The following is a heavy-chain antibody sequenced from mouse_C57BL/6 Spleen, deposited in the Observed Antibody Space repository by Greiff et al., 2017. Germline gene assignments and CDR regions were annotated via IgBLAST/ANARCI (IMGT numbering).Heavy chain of an antibody. V-gene: IGHV5-17*01. CDR2: ISSGSSTI. Sequence: EVKLVASGGGLVKPGGSLKLSCAASGFTFSDYGMHWVRQAPEKGLEWVAYISSGSSTIYYADTVKGRFTISRDNAKNTLFLQMTSLRSEDTAMYYCAKGNWYFDVWGTGTTVTVSS. CDR3: AKGNWYFDV. J-gene: IGHJ1*03. CDR1: GFTFSDYG.